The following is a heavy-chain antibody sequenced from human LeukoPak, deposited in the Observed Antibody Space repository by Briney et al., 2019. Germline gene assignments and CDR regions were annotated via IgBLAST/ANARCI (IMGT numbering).Heavy chain of an antibody. V-gene: IGHV3-13*01. J-gene: IGHJ3*02. D-gene: IGHD6-19*01. CDR2: IGTAGDT. CDR1: GFTFSSYD. Sequence: PGGSLRLSCAASGFTFSSYDMHWVRQATGKGLEWVSAIGTAGDTYYPGSVKGRFTTSRENAKNSLYLQMNSLRAGDTAVYYCAREGPYSSGLSGAFDIWGQGTMVTVSS. CDR3: AREGPYSSGLSGAFDI.